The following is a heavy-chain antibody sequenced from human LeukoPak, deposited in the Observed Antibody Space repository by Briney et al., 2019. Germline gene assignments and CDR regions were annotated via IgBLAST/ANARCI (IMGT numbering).Heavy chain of an antibody. CDR1: GGSFSGYY. D-gene: IGHD2-2*01. V-gene: IGHV4-34*01. J-gene: IGHJ3*02. CDR2: INHSGST. Sequence: KPSETLSLTCAVYGGSFSGYYWSWIRQPPGKGLEWIGEINHSGSTNYNPSLKSRVTMSVDTSKNQFSLKLSSVTAADTAVYYCARDRWVCSSTSCYADAFDIWGQGTMVTVSS. CDR3: ARDRWVCSSTSCYADAFDI.